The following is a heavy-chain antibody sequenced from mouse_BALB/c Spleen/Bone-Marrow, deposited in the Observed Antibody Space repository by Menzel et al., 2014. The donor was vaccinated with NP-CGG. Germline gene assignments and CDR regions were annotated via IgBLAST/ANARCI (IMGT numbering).Heavy chain of an antibody. Sequence: VQLQQSGAELAKPGASVKMSCKASGYTLTSYWMHWVKQRPGQGLEWIGYINPSCGYTEFNQRFKDKGTLTADRSSSTAYMQLSSLTSEDSAVYYCARGYYVMDYWGQGTSVTVSS. CDR1: GYTLTSYW. J-gene: IGHJ4*01. CDR3: ARGYYVMDY. V-gene: IGHV1-7*01. CDR2: INPSCGYT.